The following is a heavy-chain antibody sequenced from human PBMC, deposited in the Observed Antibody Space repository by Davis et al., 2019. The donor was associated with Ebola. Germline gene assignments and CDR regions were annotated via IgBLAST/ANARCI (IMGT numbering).Heavy chain of an antibody. V-gene: IGHV3-23*01. J-gene: IGHJ4*02. CDR2: ISGSGGST. CDR1: GFTFSSYA. CDR3: AKVVGVQLWLFDY. D-gene: IGHD5-18*01. Sequence: GESLKISCAASGFTFSSYAMSWVRQAPGKGLEWVSAISGSGGSTYYADSVKGRFTISRDNSKNTLYLQMNSLRAEDTAVYYCAKVVGVQLWLFDYWGQGTLVTVSP.